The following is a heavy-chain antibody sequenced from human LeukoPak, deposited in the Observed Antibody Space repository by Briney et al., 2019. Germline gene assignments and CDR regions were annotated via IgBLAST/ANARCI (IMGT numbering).Heavy chain of an antibody. J-gene: IGHJ1*01. V-gene: IGHV3-23*01. Sequence: PGGSLRLSCAASGFTFSSYAMSWVRQAPGKGLEWVSAISGSGGSTYYADSVKGRFTISRDNSKNTLYLQMNSLRAEDTAVYYCAKEGGSRVVIRVPAYKYYFQHWGQGTLVTVSS. CDR2: ISGSGGST. D-gene: IGHD2-2*01. CDR1: GFTFSSYA. CDR3: AKEGGSRVVIRVPAYKYYFQH.